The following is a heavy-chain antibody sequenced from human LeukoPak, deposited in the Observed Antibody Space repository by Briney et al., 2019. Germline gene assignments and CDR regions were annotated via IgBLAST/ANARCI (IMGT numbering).Heavy chain of an antibody. CDR3: VKDLTRFGGYSGYVFDY. V-gene: IGHV3-64D*06. CDR1: GFTFSSYA. D-gene: IGHD5-12*01. Sequence: GGSLRLSCSASGFTFSSYAMHGVRQAPGKGLEYVSAISSNGGSTYYADFVKGRFTISRDNSKNTLYLQMSSLRAEDTAVYYCVKDLTRFGGYSGYVFDYWGQGTLVTVSS. CDR2: ISSNGGST. J-gene: IGHJ4*02.